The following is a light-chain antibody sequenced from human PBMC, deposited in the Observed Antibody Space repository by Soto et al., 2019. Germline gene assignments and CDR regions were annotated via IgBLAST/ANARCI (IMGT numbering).Light chain of an antibody. CDR2: DVS. CDR1: SSDIGGYNY. J-gene: IGLJ2*01. V-gene: IGLV2-14*03. CDR3: SSYTSTSPLV. Sequence: QSALTQPASVSGSPGQSITISCTGTSSDIGGYNYVSWYQHHPYKAPKLIIYDVSTRPSGVSNRFSGTKSGNTASLTISGLQRENEADYYFSSYTSTSPLVFGGGTKLTVL.